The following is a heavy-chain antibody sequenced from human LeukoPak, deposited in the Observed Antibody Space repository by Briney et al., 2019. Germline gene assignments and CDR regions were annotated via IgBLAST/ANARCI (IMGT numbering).Heavy chain of an antibody. CDR3: ARVGHGGYCSSTSCSEFDP. CDR2: INPNSGGT. V-gene: IGHV1-2*02. J-gene: IGHJ5*02. D-gene: IGHD2-2*01. CDR1: GYTFTGYY. Sequence: GASVKASCKASGYTFTGYYMHWVRQAPGQGLEWMGWINPNSGGTNYAQKFQGRVTMTRDTSISTAYMELSRLRSDDTAVYYCARVGHGGYCSSTSCSEFDPWGQGTLVTVSS.